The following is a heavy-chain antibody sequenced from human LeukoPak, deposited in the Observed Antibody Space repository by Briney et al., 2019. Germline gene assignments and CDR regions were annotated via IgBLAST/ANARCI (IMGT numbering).Heavy chain of an antibody. J-gene: IGHJ4*02. V-gene: IGHV1-2*02. D-gene: IGHD6-6*01. CDR3: AIFASIAARNLLDY. CDR2: IKPNSGGR. CDR1: GYTFTGYY. Sequence: ASVKVSCKASGYTFTGYYMHWVRQDPGQGLEWMRWIKPNSGGRSYAQNVQGRDTMTRDTSISTAYMELSRLRSDDTAVYYCAIFASIAARNLLDYWGQGTLVTVSS.